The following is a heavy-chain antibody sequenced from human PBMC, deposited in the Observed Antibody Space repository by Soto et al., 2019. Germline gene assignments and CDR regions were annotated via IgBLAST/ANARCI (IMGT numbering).Heavy chain of an antibody. Sequence: SETLSLTCTVSGAALSSGGYFYTWVRQPPGKEMEWLGYIYYSGGTNYNPSLKSRVTISLDKSKSQFSLRLISVTAADTAVYYWRREQSDDNDFDTWGQGTLVPVFS. CDR2: IYYSGGT. CDR3: RREQSDDNDFDT. CDR1: GAALSSGGYF. J-gene: IGHJ5*02. V-gene: IGHV4-61*08. D-gene: IGHD1-1*01.